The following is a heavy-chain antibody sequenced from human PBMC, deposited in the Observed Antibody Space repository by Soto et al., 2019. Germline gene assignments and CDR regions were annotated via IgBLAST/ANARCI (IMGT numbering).Heavy chain of an antibody. D-gene: IGHD6-13*01. CDR3: ARVMGYSSSWYGGDLVGYYYYGMDV. CDR1: GYTFTSYG. V-gene: IGHV1-18*01. J-gene: IGHJ6*02. CDR2: ISAYNGNT. Sequence: QVQLVQSGAEVKKPGASVKVSCKASGYTFTSYGISWVRQAPGQGLEWMGWISAYNGNTNYAQKLQGRVTMTTDTSTRAAYMELRSLRSDDAAVYYCARVMGYSSSWYGGDLVGYYYYGMDVWGQGTTVTVSS.